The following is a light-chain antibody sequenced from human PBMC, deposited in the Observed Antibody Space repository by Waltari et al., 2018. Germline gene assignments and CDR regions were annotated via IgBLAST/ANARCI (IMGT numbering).Light chain of an antibody. V-gene: IGKV3-20*01. CDR2: GVS. CDR1: QSVPSPY. J-gene: IGKJ4*01. CDR3: QQYGDSPLT. Sequence: EIVLTQSPGTLSLSPGERATLSCRASQSVPSPYFAWYQQKPGQAPRLLIYGVSSRATGIPDRFSGSGSGTDFTLTISRLDPEDFALYYCQQYGDSPLTFGGGTKVEIK.